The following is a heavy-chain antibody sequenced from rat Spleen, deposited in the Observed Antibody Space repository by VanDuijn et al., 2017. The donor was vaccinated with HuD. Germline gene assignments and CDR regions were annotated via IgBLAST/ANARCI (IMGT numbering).Heavy chain of an antibody. J-gene: IGHJ2*01. CDR2: ISFDGLST. D-gene: IGHD1-12*03. CDR3: ARYGYFDGYY. Sequence: EVQLVESDGGLVRPGGSLRLSCAASEFIFSDYYMAWVRQAPTKGLEWVATISFDGLSTYYRDSVKGRFTIFRDNAKSTLYLQMDSLRSEDTATYFCARYGYFDGYYWGQGVMVTVSS. CDR1: EFIFSDYY. V-gene: IGHV5-29*01.